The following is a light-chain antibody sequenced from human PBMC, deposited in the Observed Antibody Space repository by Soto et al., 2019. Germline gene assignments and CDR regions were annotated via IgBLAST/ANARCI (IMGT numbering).Light chain of an antibody. CDR1: SSDFSSYNR. CDR3: SLYTTASECV. Sequence: QSALTQPPSVSRAPGQSVTISCAGTSSDFSSYNRVSWYQRPPGTGPKLIIYEVNNRPSGVPDRFSGSKSGNTASLTISGLHAADAGDYSGSLYTTASECVFRAGTKDTVL. V-gene: IGLV2-18*01. J-gene: IGLJ1*01. CDR2: EVN.